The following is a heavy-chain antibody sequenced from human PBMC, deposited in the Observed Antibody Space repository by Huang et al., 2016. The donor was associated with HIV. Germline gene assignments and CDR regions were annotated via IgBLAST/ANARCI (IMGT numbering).Heavy chain of an antibody. Sequence: QVQLQQSGPGLVKPSQTLSLTCAISGDSVSSNSAAWNWIRQSPSRGLEGLGRTYYRAKWYNEYAVSVKSRITINPDTSKNQFSLQLNSVTPEDTAVYYCARSIAARPSYYYGMDVWGQGTTVTVSS. CDR3: ARSIAARPSYYYGMDV. V-gene: IGHV6-1*01. CDR2: TYYRAKWYN. CDR1: GDSVSSNSAA. J-gene: IGHJ6*02. D-gene: IGHD6-6*01.